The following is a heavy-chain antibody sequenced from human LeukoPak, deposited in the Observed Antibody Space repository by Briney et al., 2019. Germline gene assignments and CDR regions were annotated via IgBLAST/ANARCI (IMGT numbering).Heavy chain of an antibody. CDR3: ASSPFVYRGNFKVDY. Sequence: PSETLSLTCTVSGGSISNSYWSWIRQPPEKGLEWIGYIYYGGSTNYTSSLKSRVTISVDTSKNQFSLNLSSVTAADTAVYYRASSPFVYRGNFKVDYWGQGTLVTVSS. V-gene: IGHV4-59*01. J-gene: IGHJ4*02. CDR2: IYYGGST. CDR1: GGSISNSY. D-gene: IGHD4-23*01.